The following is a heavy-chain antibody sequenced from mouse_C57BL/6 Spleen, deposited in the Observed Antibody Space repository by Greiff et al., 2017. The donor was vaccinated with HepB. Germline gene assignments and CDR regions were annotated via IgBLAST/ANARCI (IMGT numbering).Heavy chain of an antibody. CDR3: ARKGYAMDY. Sequence: QVQLKESGPGLVQPSQSLSITCTVSGFSLTSYGVHWVRQSPGKGLEWLGVIWSDGSTDYNAAFISRLSISKDNSKSQVFFKMNSLQADDTAIYYCARKGYAMDYWGQGTSVTVSS. V-gene: IGHV2-2*01. CDR2: IWSDGST. J-gene: IGHJ4*01. CDR1: GFSLTSYG.